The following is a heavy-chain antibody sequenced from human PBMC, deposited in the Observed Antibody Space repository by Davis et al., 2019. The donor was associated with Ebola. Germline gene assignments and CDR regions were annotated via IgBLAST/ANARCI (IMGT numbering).Heavy chain of an antibody. D-gene: IGHD4-17*01. CDR1: GFTFSRYC. CDR2: ISSDGGIT. V-gene: IGHV3-74*01. Sequence: PGGSLRLSCAASGFTFSRYCMHWVRQAPGTGLVYVSRISSDGGITSYADSVKGRFTISRDNAKSTLYLQMNSLTAEDTAVYYCVRTTYGAPEYWGQGTLVTVSS. J-gene: IGHJ4*02. CDR3: VRTTYGAPEY.